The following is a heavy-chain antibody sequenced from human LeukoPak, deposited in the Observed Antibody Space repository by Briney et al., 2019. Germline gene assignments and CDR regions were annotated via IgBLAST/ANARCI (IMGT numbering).Heavy chain of an antibody. CDR3: ARDRVPYYDSSGYPSDI. J-gene: IGHJ3*02. CDR1: GSTFTSYS. D-gene: IGHD3-22*01. V-gene: IGHV1-18*01. CDR2: ISAYNGST. Sequence: ASVTVSFKSSGSTFTSYSISWVRQPPAQGLERMGWISAYNGSTNYAQKLQGRVTMTTDRSTSTASTELRNLRSGDTAVYYCARDRVPYYDSSGYPSDIWGQGTMVTVSS.